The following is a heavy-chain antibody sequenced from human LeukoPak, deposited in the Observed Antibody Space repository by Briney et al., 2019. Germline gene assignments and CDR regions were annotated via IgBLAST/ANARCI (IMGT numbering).Heavy chain of an antibody. Sequence: TASETLSLTCAVYGGSFSGYYWSWIRQPPGKGLEWIGEINHSGSTNYNPSLKSRVTISVDTSKNQFSLKLSSVTAADTAVYYCARVSSGYYYFRNDAFDIWGQGTMVTVSS. CDR1: GGSFSGYY. D-gene: IGHD3-22*01. J-gene: IGHJ3*02. V-gene: IGHV4-34*01. CDR2: INHSGST. CDR3: ARVSSGYYYFRNDAFDI.